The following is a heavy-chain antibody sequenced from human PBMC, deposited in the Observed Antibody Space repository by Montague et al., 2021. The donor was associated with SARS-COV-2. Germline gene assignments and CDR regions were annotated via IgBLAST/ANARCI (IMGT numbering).Heavy chain of an antibody. CDR3: ARHGGNDAFDI. D-gene: IGHD4-23*01. Sequence: SETLSLTCTVSGGSIGAYYWSWIRQPPGKGLEWIGYIDNSGSTNHNPSLESRVTMSVDTSKNQFSLKLNSVTAADTAVYYYARHGGNDAFDIWGRGTMVTVSS. CDR1: GGSIGAYY. J-gene: IGHJ3*02. CDR2: IDNSGST. V-gene: IGHV4-59*01.